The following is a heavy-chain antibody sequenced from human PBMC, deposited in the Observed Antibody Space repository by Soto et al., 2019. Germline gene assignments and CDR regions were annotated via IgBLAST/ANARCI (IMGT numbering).Heavy chain of an antibody. CDR3: ATRITVFGLLIPPFDP. CDR1: GASVNGYY. Sequence: QVHLQQWGAGLLKPSETLSLTCAVYGASVNGYYWNWIRQPPGKGLEWIGEINHTGGTHYNPSLKSRVTMSVDTSKNQFSLRLSSVTAADTAIYYCATRITVFGLLIPPFDPWGQGTQVTVSS. CDR2: INHTGGT. D-gene: IGHD3-3*01. J-gene: IGHJ5*02. V-gene: IGHV4-34*02.